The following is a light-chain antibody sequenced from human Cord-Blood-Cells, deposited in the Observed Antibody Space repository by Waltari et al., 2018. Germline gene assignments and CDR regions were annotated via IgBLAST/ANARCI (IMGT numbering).Light chain of an antibody. V-gene: IGLV2-14*01. Sequence: ALTQPVSAHGSPGPPITFSCIGTRSDDGGYNYVSWYQQHPGKAPKLMIYEVSNRPSGVSNRFSGSKSGNTASLTISGLQAEDEADYYCSSYTSSSTYVFGTGTKVTVL. CDR2: EVS. J-gene: IGLJ1*01. CDR1: RSDDGGYNY. CDR3: SSYTSSSTYV.